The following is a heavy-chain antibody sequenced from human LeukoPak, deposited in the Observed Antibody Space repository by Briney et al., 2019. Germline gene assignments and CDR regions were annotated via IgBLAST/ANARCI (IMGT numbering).Heavy chain of an antibody. V-gene: IGHV4-39*02. CDR2: VYSTGST. CDR1: GGSVSSSGYY. J-gene: IGHJ3*02. D-gene: IGHD3-22*01. Sequence: PSKTLPLTCNVSGGSVSSSGYYWGWIRQPPGKGLEWIASVYSTGSTYYNPSLRSRVTISVDTSKNQFSLKLNSVTAADTAVYYCAREVEYYDSSGYRPHAFDIWGQGTVVTVSS. CDR3: AREVEYYDSSGYRPHAFDI.